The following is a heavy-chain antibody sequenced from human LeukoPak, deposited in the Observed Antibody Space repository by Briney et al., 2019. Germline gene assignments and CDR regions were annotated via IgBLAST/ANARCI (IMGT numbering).Heavy chain of an antibody. CDR3: ATRQYYYDSSGYLDFDY. Sequence: GGSLRLSCATSGFTFDDYAMHWVRQAPGKGLEWVSGISWNSGSIGYADSVKGRFTISRDNSKNTLYLQMNSLRAEDTAVYYCATRQYYYDSSGYLDFDYWGQGTLVTVSS. CDR1: GFTFDDYA. D-gene: IGHD3-22*01. CDR2: ISWNSGSI. J-gene: IGHJ4*02. V-gene: IGHV3-9*01.